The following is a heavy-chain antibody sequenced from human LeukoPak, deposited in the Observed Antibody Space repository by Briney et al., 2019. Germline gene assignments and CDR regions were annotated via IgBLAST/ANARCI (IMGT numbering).Heavy chain of an antibody. J-gene: IGHJ4*02. CDR1: GFTFDDYA. CDR2: IGWNSNSI. Sequence: GRSLRLSCAASGFTFDDYAMHWVRQAPGKGLEWVSGIGWNSNSIGYADSVKGRFTISRDNAKNSLYLQMNSLIPEDTAFYYCAKGGGDDIAVAGAKYYFDDWGQGTLVSVSS. D-gene: IGHD6-19*01. V-gene: IGHV3-9*01. CDR3: AKGGGDDIAVAGAKYYFDD.